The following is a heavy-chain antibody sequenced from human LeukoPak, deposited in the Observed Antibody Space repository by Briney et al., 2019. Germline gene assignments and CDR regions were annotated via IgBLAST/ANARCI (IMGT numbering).Heavy chain of an antibody. V-gene: IGHV3-23*01. CDR2: ISGSGGST. CDR3: AKEGHGTSCYVY. D-gene: IGHD2-2*01. Sequence: GGTLRLSCAASGFTFSTYGMSWVRQAPGKGLECVSAISGSGGSTYYADSVKGRFTISRDNSKNTLYLQMNSLRAEDTAVYYCAKEGHGTSCYVYWGQGTLVTVSS. CDR1: GFTFSTYG. J-gene: IGHJ4*02.